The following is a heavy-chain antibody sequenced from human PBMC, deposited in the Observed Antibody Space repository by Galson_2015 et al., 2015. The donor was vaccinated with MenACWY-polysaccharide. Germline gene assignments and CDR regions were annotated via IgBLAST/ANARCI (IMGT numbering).Heavy chain of an antibody. J-gene: IGHJ4*02. CDR1: DASISNNDNY. CDR3: ARGFYDILTRYPKNFDY. V-gene: IGHV4-30-4*08. Sequence: TLSLTCTVSDASISNNDNYWSWFRRPPGKGLEWIGYIHFTGRTFFNPSLKSRLTISVDTSKNQFSLKLTSVTAADTAIYYCARGFYDILTRYPKNFDYWGQGTLVTVSS. D-gene: IGHD3-9*01. CDR2: IHFTGRT.